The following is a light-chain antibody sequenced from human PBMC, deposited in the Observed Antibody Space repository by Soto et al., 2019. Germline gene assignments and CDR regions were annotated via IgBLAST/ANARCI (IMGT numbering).Light chain of an antibody. CDR1: QSLVYSDGNTY. J-gene: IGKJ4*01. V-gene: IGKV2-30*01. CDR3: MQGTYWPRLT. Sequence: DVVMTQSPLSLPVTLGQPASISCRSSQSLVYSDGNTYLNWFHQRPGQSPRRLIYKVSIRDSGAPDRFSGSGSGTDFTLQISRVDAEDVRVYYCMQGTYWPRLTFGGGTKVEIK. CDR2: KVS.